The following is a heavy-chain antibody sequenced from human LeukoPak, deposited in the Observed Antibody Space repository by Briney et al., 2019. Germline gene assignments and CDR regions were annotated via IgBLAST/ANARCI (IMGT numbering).Heavy chain of an antibody. CDR2: ISSSSSYI. CDR1: GFTFSSYE. CDR3: ASLVRYYYMDV. J-gene: IGHJ6*03. Sequence: GGSLRLSCAASGFTFSSYEMNWVRQAPGKGLEWVSSISSSSSYIYYADSVKGRFTISRDNAKNSLYLQMNSLRAEDTAVYYCASLVRYYYMDVWGKGTTVTISS. V-gene: IGHV3-21*01.